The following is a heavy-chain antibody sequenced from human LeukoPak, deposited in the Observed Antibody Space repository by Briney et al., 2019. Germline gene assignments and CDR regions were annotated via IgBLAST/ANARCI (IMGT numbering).Heavy chain of an antibody. D-gene: IGHD1-26*01. CDR2: IYYSGST. Sequence: PSETLSLTCTVSGGSISSSSYHWGWIRQPPGKGLEWIGSIYYSGSTYYNPSLKSRVTISVDTSKNQFSLKLSSVTAADTAVYYCARSPTPRWEPEDYWGQGTLVTVSS. CDR1: GGSISSSSYH. J-gene: IGHJ4*02. V-gene: IGHV4-39*07. CDR3: ARSPTPRWEPEDY.